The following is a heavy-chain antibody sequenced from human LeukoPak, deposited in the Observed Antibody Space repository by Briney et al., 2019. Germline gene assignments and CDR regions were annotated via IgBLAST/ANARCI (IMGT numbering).Heavy chain of an antibody. D-gene: IGHD2-15*01. J-gene: IGHJ4*02. Sequence: PAGSLRLSCAASGFTFSDYYMTWIRQAPGKGLEWVSYIYSSSRHTIYADSVRGRFTILRDNAKNSLYLQMNSLRAEDAAVYYCARVGGHCSGTSCWGYYFDQWGQGTLVTFSS. CDR2: IYSSSRHT. CDR3: ARVGGHCSGTSCWGYYFDQ. V-gene: IGHV3-11*05. CDR1: GFTFSDYY.